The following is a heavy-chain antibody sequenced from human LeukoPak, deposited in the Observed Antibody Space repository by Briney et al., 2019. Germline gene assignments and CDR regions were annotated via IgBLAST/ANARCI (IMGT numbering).Heavy chain of an antibody. CDR3: ARVPSSGWYFDY. Sequence: SETLSLTCTVSGGSISSSSYYWGWIRQPPGKGLEWIGTIYYSGSTYYNPSLKSRVTISVDTFKNQFSLKLSSVTAADTAVYYCARVPSSGWYFDYWGQGTLVTVSS. CDR1: GGSISSSSYY. D-gene: IGHD6-19*01. V-gene: IGHV4-39*07. CDR2: IYYSGST. J-gene: IGHJ4*02.